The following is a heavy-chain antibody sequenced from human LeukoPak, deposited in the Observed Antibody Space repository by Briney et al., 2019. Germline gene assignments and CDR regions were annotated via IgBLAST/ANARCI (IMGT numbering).Heavy chain of an antibody. V-gene: IGHV3-30-3*01. J-gene: IGHJ4*02. CDR3: ARDFWKYSYGYCWVY. CDR1: GFTFSSYA. D-gene: IGHD5-18*01. CDR2: ISYDGSNK. Sequence: GGSLRLSCAASGFTFSSYAMHWVRQAPGKGLEWVAVISYDGSNKYYADSVKGRFTISRDNSKNTLYLQMNSLRAEDTAVYYCARDFWKYSYGYCWVYWGQGTLVTVSS.